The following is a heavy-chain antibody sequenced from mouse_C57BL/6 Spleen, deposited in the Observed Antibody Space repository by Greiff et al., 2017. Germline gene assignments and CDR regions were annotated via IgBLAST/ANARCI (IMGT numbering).Heavy chain of an antibody. CDR2: INPNNGGT. V-gene: IGHV1-18*01. CDR1: GYTFTDYN. CDR3: ARSGLDYVSSYDY. D-gene: IGHD1-1*01. Sequence: EVQLQQSGPELVKPGASVKIPCKASGYTFTDYNMDWVKQSHGKSLEWIGDINPNNGGTIYNQKFKGKPTLTVDKSSSTAYMVLRSLTSEDTAVYYCARSGLDYVSSYDYWGQGTTLTVSS. J-gene: IGHJ2*01.